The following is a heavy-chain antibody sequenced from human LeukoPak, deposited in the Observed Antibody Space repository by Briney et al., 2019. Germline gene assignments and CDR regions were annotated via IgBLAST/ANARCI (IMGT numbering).Heavy chain of an antibody. CDR1: GFNFSTYN. CDR3: ARDGYDFWSDYPTTLDY. J-gene: IGHJ4*02. CDR2: ISTSSRTI. D-gene: IGHD3-3*01. Sequence: PGGSLRLSCAVSGFNFSTYNMNWVRQAPGKGLEWVSYISTSSRTIYYADSVKGRFTISRDNAKNSLYLQMNSLRAEDTAVYYCARDGYDFWSDYPTTLDYWGQGTLVTASS. V-gene: IGHV3-48*01.